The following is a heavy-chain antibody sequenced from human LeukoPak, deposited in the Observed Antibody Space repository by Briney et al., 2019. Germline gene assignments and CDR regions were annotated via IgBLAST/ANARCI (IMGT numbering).Heavy chain of an antibody. V-gene: IGHV3-30*18. J-gene: IGHJ4*02. D-gene: IGHD2-2*01. Sequence: PGGSLILSCAASGFTFSSYGMHWVRQAPGKGLEWVAVISYDGSNKYYADSVKGRFTISRDNSKNTLYLQMNSLRAEDTAVYYCAKSSCSSTSCSRIDYWGQGTLVTVSS. CDR3: AKSSCSSTSCSRIDY. CDR1: GFTFSSYG. CDR2: ISYDGSNK.